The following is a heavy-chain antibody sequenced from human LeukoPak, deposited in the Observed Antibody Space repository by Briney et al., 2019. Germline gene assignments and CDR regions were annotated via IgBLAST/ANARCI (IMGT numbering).Heavy chain of an antibody. CDR3: ARDKRSIAAAMFDY. J-gene: IGHJ4*02. V-gene: IGHV3-30*04. CDR1: GFTFSSYA. CDR2: ISYDGSNK. Sequence: GGSLRLSCAASGFTFSSYAMHWVRQAPGKGLEWVAVISYDGSNKYYADSVKGRFTISRDNSKNTLYLQMNSLRAEDTAVYYCARDKRSIAAAMFDYWGQGTLVTVSS. D-gene: IGHD6-13*01.